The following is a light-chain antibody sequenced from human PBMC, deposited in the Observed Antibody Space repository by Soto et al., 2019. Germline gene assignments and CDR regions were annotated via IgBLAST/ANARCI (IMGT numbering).Light chain of an antibody. V-gene: IGLV2-14*01. Sequence: QSALTQSASVSGSPGQSITISCTGTSSDVGNYNYVSWYQQHPGEVPKLIIFNVNNRPSGVSNRFSGSKSGNTASLTISGLQAEDEADYYCSSYTTSNTRQIVFGTGTKVTVL. CDR1: SSDVGNYNY. J-gene: IGLJ1*01. CDR3: SSYTTSNTRQIV. CDR2: NVN.